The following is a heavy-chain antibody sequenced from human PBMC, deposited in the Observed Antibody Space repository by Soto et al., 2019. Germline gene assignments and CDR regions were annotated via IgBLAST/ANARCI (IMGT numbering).Heavy chain of an antibody. CDR3: ARFWGPITAAVDDF. V-gene: IGHV3-30*03. CDR2: ISYDGNLK. Sequence: QVQLVESGGGVVQPGRSLRLSCVVSGFTFSNFGMQWGRQAPGKGLEWVASISYDGNLKYSADSVKGRFTISRDNSKNTLYLQMNSLRGEETAVYYCARFWGPITAAVDDFWGQGTLVTVSS. J-gene: IGHJ4*02. CDR1: GFTFSNFG. D-gene: IGHD6-13*01.